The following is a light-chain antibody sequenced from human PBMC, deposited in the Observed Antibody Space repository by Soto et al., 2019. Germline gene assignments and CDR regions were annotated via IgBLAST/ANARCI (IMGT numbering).Light chain of an antibody. Sequence: IQMTQAPSTLSGSVGDRVTITCRASQTISSWLAWYQQKPGKAPKLLIYKASSLQSGVPSRFNGSGSGTDFTLTISSLQPDDFATYYCQQYETYSGTFGQGTKVDIK. J-gene: IGKJ1*01. CDR2: KAS. CDR3: QQYETYSGT. CDR1: QTISSW. V-gene: IGKV1-5*03.